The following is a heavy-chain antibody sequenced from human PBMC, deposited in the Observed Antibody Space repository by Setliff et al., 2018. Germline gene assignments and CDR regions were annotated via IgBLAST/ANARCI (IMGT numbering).Heavy chain of an antibody. CDR2: IDHTGST. CDR1: GGTFSYYH. J-gene: IGHJ4*02. D-gene: IGHD2-2*01. CDR3: TRGGERYHTAN. V-gene: IGHV4-34*01. Sequence: PSETLSLTCVASGGTFSYYHWTWVRQTPGKGLEWIGEIDHTGSTNYNPSLKSRVTISIDTSKNQFSLNLRSVTAADTAVYYCTRGGERYHTANWGQGALVTVSS.